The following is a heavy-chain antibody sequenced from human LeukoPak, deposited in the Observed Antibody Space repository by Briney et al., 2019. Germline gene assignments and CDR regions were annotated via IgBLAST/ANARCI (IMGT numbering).Heavy chain of an antibody. CDR2: IYYSGST. J-gene: IGHJ5*02. Sequence: SETLSLTCTVSGGSISTSNYYWGWIRQPPGKGLEWIGSIYYSGSTYYNPSLKSRVTISVDTSKNQFSLKLSSVTAADTAVYYCARNKYYYGSGNYGVPNWFDPRGQGTLVTVSS. V-gene: IGHV4-39*01. CDR3: ARNKYYYGSGNYGVPNWFDP. CDR1: GGSISTSNYY. D-gene: IGHD3-10*01.